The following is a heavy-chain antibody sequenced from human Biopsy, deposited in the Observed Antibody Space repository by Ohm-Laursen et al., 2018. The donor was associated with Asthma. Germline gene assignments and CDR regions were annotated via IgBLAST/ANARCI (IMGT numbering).Heavy chain of an antibody. CDR3: ASGGIAVAGPSHYYYYYGMDV. J-gene: IGHJ6*02. CDR1: GGSISSSSYY. Sequence: TLSLTCTVSGGSISSSSYYWGWIRQPPGKGLEWIGSIYYNGRTYYNPSLKSRVTISVDTSKNQFSLKLSSVTAADTAVYYCASGGIAVAGPSHYYYYYGMDVWGQGTTVTVSS. V-gene: IGHV4-39*07. D-gene: IGHD6-19*01. CDR2: IYYNGRT.